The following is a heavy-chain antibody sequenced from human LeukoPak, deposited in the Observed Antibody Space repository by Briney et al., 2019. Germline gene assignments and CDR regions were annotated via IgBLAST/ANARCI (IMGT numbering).Heavy chain of an antibody. CDR2: IHHSGES. J-gene: IGHJ2*01. V-gene: IGHV4-4*02. CDR3: ARDSPAYCSGNNCYNWYFDL. D-gene: IGHD2-15*01. CDR1: GGSISGRNW. Sequence: SSETLSLTCAVSGGSISGRNWWNWVRQPPGKGLEWIGEIHHSGESNYNPSLKSRVTLSIDKSTNQFSLKLSSVPAADTAIYYCARDSPAYCSGNNCYNWYFDLWGRGILITVSS.